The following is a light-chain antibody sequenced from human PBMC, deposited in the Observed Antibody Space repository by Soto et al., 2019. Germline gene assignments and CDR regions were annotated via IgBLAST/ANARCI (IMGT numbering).Light chain of an antibody. CDR1: HMVTDY. CDR2: DDS. CDR3: HQRRDWPLMS. J-gene: IGKJ5*01. V-gene: IGKV3-11*01. Sequence: EIVLTQSPATLSASPGERATLSCRASHMVTDYVAWYQQKPGQSPRLLIYDDSNRASGVPARFSGSGSGTDFTLTISNLEHEDFAVYYCHQRRDWPLMSFGQGTRLDIK.